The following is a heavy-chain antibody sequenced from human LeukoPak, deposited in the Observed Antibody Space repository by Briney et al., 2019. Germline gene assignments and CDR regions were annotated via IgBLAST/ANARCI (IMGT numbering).Heavy chain of an antibody. CDR2: ISSGSSFI. J-gene: IGHJ4*02. Sequence: PGGSLRLSCAASGFTFSSYSMNWVRQAPGKGLGWVSSISSGSSFIYYADSVKGRFTISRDNAKNSLYLQMNSLRAEDTAVYYCASSSSYDYWGRGTLVTVSS. D-gene: IGHD6-6*01. V-gene: IGHV3-21*01. CDR3: ASSSSYDY. CDR1: GFTFSSYS.